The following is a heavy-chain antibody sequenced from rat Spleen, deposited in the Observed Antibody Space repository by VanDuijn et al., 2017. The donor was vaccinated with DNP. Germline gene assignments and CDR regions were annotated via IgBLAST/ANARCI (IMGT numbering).Heavy chain of an antibody. D-gene: IGHD1-12*01. V-gene: IGHV3-3*01. CDR1: GYSITSNY. CDR2: INSAGST. CDR3: ASEYRDSYAHIFDY. Sequence: EVQLQESGPGLVKPSQSLSLTCSVTGYSITSNYWAWIRKFPGNKLEWMGYINSAGSTNYNPSLKSRISIPRDTSKNQFFLQVNSVTTADTATYYCASEYRDSYAHIFDYWGQGVMVTVSS. J-gene: IGHJ2*01.